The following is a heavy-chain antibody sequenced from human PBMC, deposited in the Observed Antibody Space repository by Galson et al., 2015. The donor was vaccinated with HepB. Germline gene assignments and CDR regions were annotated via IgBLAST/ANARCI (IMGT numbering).Heavy chain of an antibody. V-gene: IGHV3-13*01. CDR3: ARARAVGLYFYYHMDV. Sequence: SLRLSCAASGFTLSSYDMHWVRQVTGKGLEWVSGIGTAGDTYYPGSVKGRFTISRENAKNSLYLQMNSLRAGDTAVYYCARARAVGLYFYYHMDVWGKGTTVTVSS. CDR2: IGTAGDT. J-gene: IGHJ6*03. D-gene: IGHD6-19*01. CDR1: GFTLSSYD.